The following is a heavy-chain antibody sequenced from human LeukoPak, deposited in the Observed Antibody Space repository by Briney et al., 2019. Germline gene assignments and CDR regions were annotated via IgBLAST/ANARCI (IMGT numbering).Heavy chain of an antibody. CDR1: GFTFSTYS. D-gene: IGHD2-21*01. J-gene: IGHJ4*02. V-gene: IGHV3-48*01. CDR2: ISGSSSTI. CDR3: ARGGGELDY. Sequence: GGSLRLSCAASGFTFSTYSMNWVRQAPGKGLEWVSYISGSSSTIYYTDSVKGRFTISRDNAKNTLYLQMNSLRAEDTAVYYCARGGGELDYWGQGTLVTVSS.